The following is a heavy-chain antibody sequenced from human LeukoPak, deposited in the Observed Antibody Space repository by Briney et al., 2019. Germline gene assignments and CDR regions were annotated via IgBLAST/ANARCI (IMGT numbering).Heavy chain of an antibody. D-gene: IGHD3-9*01. V-gene: IGHV1-8*01. Sequence: GASVKVSCKASGYTFTSYDINCVRQATGQGLEWMGWMNPNSGNTGYAQKFQDRVTMTRNTSISTAYMELSSLRSEDTAVYYCARESYDILTGYYDWGQGTLVTVSS. CDR2: MNPNSGNT. CDR3: ARESYDILTGYYD. CDR1: GYTFTSYD. J-gene: IGHJ4*02.